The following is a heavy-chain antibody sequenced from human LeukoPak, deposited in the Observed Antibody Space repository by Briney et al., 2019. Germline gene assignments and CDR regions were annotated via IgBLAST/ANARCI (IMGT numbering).Heavy chain of an antibody. D-gene: IGHD2-15*01. J-gene: IGHJ3*02. CDR1: GGSFSGYY. Sequence: SETLSLTCAVYGGSFSGYYWSWIRQPPGKGLEWIGEINHSGSTNYNPSLKSRVTISVDTSKNQFSLKLSSVTAADTAVYYCARQDYCSGGSCYIGGGAFDIWGQGTMVTVSS. CDR3: ARQDYCSGGSCYIGGGAFDI. CDR2: INHSGST. V-gene: IGHV4-34*01.